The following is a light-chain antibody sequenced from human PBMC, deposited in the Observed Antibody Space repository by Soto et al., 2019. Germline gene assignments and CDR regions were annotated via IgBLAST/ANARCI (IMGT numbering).Light chain of an antibody. CDR1: QSISSY. J-gene: IGKJ4*01. Sequence: DIQMTQSPSSLSASVGDRVTITFRASQSISSYLNWYQQKPGKAPKLLIYAASSLQSGVPSRFSGSRSGTDFTLTISSLQPEDFATYYCQQSYSTLALTFGGGTKVEIK. CDR2: AAS. CDR3: QQSYSTLALT. V-gene: IGKV1-39*01.